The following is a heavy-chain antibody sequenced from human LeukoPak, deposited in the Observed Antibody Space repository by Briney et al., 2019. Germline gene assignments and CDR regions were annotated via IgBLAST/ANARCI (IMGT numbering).Heavy chain of an antibody. CDR1: GDSFSSNY. CDR3: ARDLVTVTKGFDI. D-gene: IGHD4-17*01. Sequence: PSETLSLTCAVSGDSFSSNYWTWIRQPPGKGLEWIGYISYIGSTNYNPSLKSRVTISIDTSKNQFSLKLSSVTAADTAVYYCARDLVTVTKGFDIWGQGTMVSVSS. J-gene: IGHJ3*02. V-gene: IGHV4-59*01. CDR2: ISYIGST.